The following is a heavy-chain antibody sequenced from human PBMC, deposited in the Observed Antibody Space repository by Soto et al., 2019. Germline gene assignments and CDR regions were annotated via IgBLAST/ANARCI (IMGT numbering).Heavy chain of an antibody. CDR3: ASQVVVPAYYGMDV. CDR2: ISYIGTYA. Sequence: PGRSLSLSSASSRFNFSNYYMKLIRQAPGKGLGWVSYISYIGTYANYANSVKGRFTVSRDNAKNSLYVQMNSLRAEDTAVYYCASQVVVPAYYGMDVWGQGTTVTVSS. V-gene: IGHV3-11*06. CDR1: RFNFSNYY. J-gene: IGHJ6*02. D-gene: IGHD2-2*01.